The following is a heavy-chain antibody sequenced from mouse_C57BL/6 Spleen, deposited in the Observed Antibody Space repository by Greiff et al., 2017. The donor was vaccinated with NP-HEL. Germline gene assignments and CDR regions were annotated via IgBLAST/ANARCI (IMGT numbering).Heavy chain of an antibody. CDR3: TNYYGSRSFAY. CDR1: GYTFTDYE. Sequence: VQLKESGAELVRPGASVTLSCKASGYTFTDYEMHWVKQTPVHGLEWIGAIDPETGGTAYNQKFKGKAILTADKSSSTAYMELRSLTSEDSAVYYCTNYYGSRSFAYWGQGTLVTVSA. CDR2: IDPETGGT. V-gene: IGHV1-15*01. J-gene: IGHJ3*01. D-gene: IGHD1-1*01.